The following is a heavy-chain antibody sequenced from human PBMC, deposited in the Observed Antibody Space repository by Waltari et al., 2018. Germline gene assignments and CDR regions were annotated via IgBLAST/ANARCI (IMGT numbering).Heavy chain of an antibody. V-gene: IGHV1-2*06. J-gene: IGHJ4*02. CDR1: GYTFTGYY. CDR3: ARGRGSGSYWDY. CDR2: INPNSGGT. Sequence: QVQLVQSGAEVKKPGASVKVSCKAYGYTFTGYYIHWVRQAPGQGLEWMGRINPNSGGTNYAHEFQGRVTMTRDTSISTAYIELSRLRSDDTAVYYCARGRGSGSYWDYWGQGTLVTVSS. D-gene: IGHD1-26*01.